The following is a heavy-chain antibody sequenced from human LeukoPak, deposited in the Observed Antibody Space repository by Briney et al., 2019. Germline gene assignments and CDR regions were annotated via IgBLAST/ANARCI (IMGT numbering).Heavy chain of an antibody. V-gene: IGHV1-69*13. D-gene: IGHD5-24*01. J-gene: IGHJ6*03. Sequence: ASVKVSCKASGGTFSSYAISWVRQAPGQGLEWMGGIIPIFGTANYAQKFQGRVTITPDESTSTAYMELSSLRSEDTAVYYCARDAARWLQLPPPNLGNYYYMDVWGKGTTVTVSS. CDR2: IIPIFGTA. CDR3: ARDAARWLQLPPPNLGNYYYMDV. CDR1: GGTFSSYA.